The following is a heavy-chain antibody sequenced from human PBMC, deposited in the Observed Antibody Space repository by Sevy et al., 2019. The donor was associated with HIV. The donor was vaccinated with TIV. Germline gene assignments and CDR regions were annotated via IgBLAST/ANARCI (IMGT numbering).Heavy chain of an antibody. Sequence: ASVKVSCKASGYTFTGQYIHWVRQAPGQGLEWMGWINPNSGDTKYRQDFQDKVTLTRDTSITTAYMELSGLKSDDTAIYYCARDLRLRGYSYGPFDYWGQGTVVTVSS. J-gene: IGHJ4*02. CDR1: GYTFTGQY. V-gene: IGHV1-2*02. D-gene: IGHD5-18*01. CDR3: ARDLRLRGYSYGPFDY. CDR2: INPNSGDT.